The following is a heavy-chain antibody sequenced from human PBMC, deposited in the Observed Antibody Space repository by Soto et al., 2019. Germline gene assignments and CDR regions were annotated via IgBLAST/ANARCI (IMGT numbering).Heavy chain of an antibody. CDR1: GFTFSSYG. D-gene: IGHD3-22*01. CDR2: ISYDGSNK. J-gene: IGHJ4*02. CDR3: GSSSGYSNYFDY. Sequence: QVQLVEAGGDVVQPGRSLRLSCAASGFTFSSYGMHWVRQAPGKGLEWVAVISYDGSNKYYADSVKGRFTISRDNSKNTLYLQMNSLRAEDTAVYYCGSSSGYSNYFDYWGQGTLVTVSS. V-gene: IGHV3-30*03.